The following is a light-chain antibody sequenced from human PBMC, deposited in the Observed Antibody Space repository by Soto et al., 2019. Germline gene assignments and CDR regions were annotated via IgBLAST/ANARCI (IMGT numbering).Light chain of an antibody. CDR2: DVS. CDR1: SSDVGGYNY. CDR3: SSYTSSSSYVV. Sequence: QSALTQPASVSGSPGQSITISCTGTSSDVGGYNYVSWYQQHPGKAPKLMIYDVSNRPSGVSNRFSGSKSGNTASLTISGLQALVEADYYCSSYTSSSSYVVFGGGTKLTVL. J-gene: IGLJ2*01. V-gene: IGLV2-14*01.